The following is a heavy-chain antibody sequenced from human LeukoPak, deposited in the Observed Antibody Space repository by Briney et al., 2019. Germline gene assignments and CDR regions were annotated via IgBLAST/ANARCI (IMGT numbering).Heavy chain of an antibody. D-gene: IGHD3-22*01. CDR3: ARGSLIVVVITQNQYYFDY. V-gene: IGHV4-34*01. J-gene: IGHJ4*02. CDR2: INHSGST. Sequence: SETLSLTCAVYGGSFSGYYWSWIRQPPGKGLEWIGEINHSGSTNYNPSLKSRVTISVDTSKNQFSLKLSSVTAADTAVYYCARGSLIVVVITQNQYYFDYWGQGTMVTVSS. CDR1: GGSFSGYY.